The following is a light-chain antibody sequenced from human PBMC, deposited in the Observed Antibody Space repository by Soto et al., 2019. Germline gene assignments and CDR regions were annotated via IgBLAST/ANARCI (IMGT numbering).Light chain of an antibody. V-gene: IGKV1-5*03. CDR3: QQYDYYPYT. CDR2: KAS. J-gene: IGKJ2*01. CDR1: QSISSW. Sequence: DIQMTQSPSTLSASVGDRVTITCRASQSISSWLAWDQQKRGEAPKILIYKASSLETGVPSRFSGSGSGTEFTLTISSLQPDDFATYYCQQYDYYPYTFGQGTKLEIK.